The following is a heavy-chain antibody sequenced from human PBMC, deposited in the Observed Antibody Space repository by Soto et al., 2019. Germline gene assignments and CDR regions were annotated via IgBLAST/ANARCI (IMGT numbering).Heavy chain of an antibody. CDR2: IRYDGSDP. D-gene: IGHD4-17*01. CDR1: GFTFRSYG. J-gene: IGHJ4*02. Sequence: QVQLVESGGGVVQPGGSLRLSCGASGFTFRSYGMHWVRQAPGKGLEWVAVIRYDGSDPEYADSVKGRVTISRDNSQNMLYVQMNSLSADDTDVYYCARGWTTPIDYWGQGTLVTVSS. CDR3: ARGWTTPIDY. V-gene: IGHV3-33*01.